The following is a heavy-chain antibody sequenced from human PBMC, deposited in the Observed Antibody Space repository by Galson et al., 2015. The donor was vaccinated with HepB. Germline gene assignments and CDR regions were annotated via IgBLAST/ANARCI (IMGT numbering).Heavy chain of an antibody. Sequence: SLKVSCKASGGTFSSYAISWVRQAPGQGLEWLGGIIPNFGTANYAQKFQGRVTITADKSTSTAYMELSSRRSEDTAVYYCAGEAIEGATTDFQHWGQGTLVTVSS. V-gene: IGHV1-69*06. CDR3: AGEAIEGATTDFQH. CDR2: IIPNFGTA. D-gene: IGHD1-26*01. J-gene: IGHJ1*01. CDR1: GGTFSSYA.